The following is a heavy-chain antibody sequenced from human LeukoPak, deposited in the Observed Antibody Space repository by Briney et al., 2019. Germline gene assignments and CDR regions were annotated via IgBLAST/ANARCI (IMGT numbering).Heavy chain of an antibody. V-gene: IGHV3-23*01. CDR3: AKALVNYYDSSGYYLDY. D-gene: IGHD3-22*01. CDR2: ISGSGGST. Sequence: GGSLRLSCAASGFTFSSYGMSWVRQAPGKGLEWVSAISGSGGSTYYADSVKGRFTISRDNSKNTLYLQMNSLRAEDTAVYYCAKALVNYYDSSGYYLDYWGQGTLVTVSS. J-gene: IGHJ4*02. CDR1: GFTFSSYG.